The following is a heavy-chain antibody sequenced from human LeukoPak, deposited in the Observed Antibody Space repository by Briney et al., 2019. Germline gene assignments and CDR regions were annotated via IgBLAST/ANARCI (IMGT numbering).Heavy chain of an antibody. Sequence: GRSLRLSCAASAFTFSDYGIHWVRQAPGKGLEWVAVISHDGRNKHFAESVRGRFTISRDNSKNTLYLQMDSLRIEDTAEYYCAKGNSARSGSYYGDYWGQGTLVTVSS. CDR2: ISHDGRNK. J-gene: IGHJ4*02. CDR3: AKGNSARSGSYYGDY. D-gene: IGHD1-26*01. CDR1: AFTFSDYG. V-gene: IGHV3-30*18.